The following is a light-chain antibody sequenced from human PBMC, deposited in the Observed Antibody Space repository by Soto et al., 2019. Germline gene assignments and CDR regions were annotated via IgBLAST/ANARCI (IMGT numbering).Light chain of an antibody. Sequence: EIVLTQSPGTLSLSPGERATLSCRASQSVSNNYLAWYQQKPGQAPRLLIYDASNRATGIPARFSGSGSGTDFTLTISSLEPEDFAVYYCQQRSNWPPATFGQGTKVDI. CDR2: DAS. CDR1: QSVSNNY. J-gene: IGKJ1*01. CDR3: QQRSNWPPAT. V-gene: IGKV3-11*01.